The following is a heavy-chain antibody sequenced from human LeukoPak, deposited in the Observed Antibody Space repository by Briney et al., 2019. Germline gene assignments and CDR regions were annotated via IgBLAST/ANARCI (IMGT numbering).Heavy chain of an antibody. CDR2: IKQDGSEK. CDR3: ARWGAGTPSYYYYYGMDV. Sequence: PGGSLRLSCAASGFTFSSYWMSWVRQAPGKGLEWVANIKQDGSEKYYVDSVKGRFTISRDSAKNSLYLQMNSLRAEDTAVYYCARWGAGTPSYYYYYGMDVWGQGTTVTVSS. V-gene: IGHV3-7*01. D-gene: IGHD3-16*01. J-gene: IGHJ6*02. CDR1: GFTFSSYW.